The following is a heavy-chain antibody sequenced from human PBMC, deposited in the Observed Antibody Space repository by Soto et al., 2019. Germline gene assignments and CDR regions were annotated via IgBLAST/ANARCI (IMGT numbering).Heavy chain of an antibody. Sequence: QMQLVQSGPEVKKPGTSVKVSCKASGITFNRSAIQWVRQARGQRLEWVGWIVVGSNNRDYAQKFQERVTITSDMSTSTVYMERSSLSSEDTAVEYCEAVQESPYSMGIWGQGTTVTVSS. J-gene: IGHJ6*02. D-gene: IGHD2-15*01. V-gene: IGHV1-58*02. CDR2: IVVGSNNR. CDR3: EAVQESPYSMGI. CDR1: GITFNRSA.